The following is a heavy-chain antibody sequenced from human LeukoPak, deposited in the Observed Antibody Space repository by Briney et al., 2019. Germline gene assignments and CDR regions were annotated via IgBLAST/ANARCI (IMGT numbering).Heavy chain of an antibody. Sequence: PSETLSLTCTVSGGSISSYYWSWIRQPPGKGLEWIGYIYYSGSTNYNPSLKSRVTISVDTSKNQFSLKLSSVTAADTAVYYCAGTQVRGDHGGWGQGTLVTVSS. V-gene: IGHV4-59*01. D-gene: IGHD3-10*01. CDR2: IYYSGST. CDR1: GGSISSYY. J-gene: IGHJ4*02. CDR3: AGTQVRGDHGG.